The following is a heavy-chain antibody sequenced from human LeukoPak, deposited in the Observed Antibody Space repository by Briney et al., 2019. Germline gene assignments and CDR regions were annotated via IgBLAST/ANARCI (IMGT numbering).Heavy chain of an antibody. D-gene: IGHD3-22*01. CDR3: ARGVGYYDSSGYYERVVVFDP. CDR2: IYHSGST. Sequence: PSETLSLTCAVSGGSISSGGYSWSWIRQPPGKGLEWIGYIYHSGSTYYNPSLKSRVTISVDRSKSQFSLKLSSVTAADTAVYYCARGVGYYDSSGYYERVVVFDPWGQGTLVTVSS. V-gene: IGHV4-30-2*01. CDR1: GGSISSGGYS. J-gene: IGHJ5*02.